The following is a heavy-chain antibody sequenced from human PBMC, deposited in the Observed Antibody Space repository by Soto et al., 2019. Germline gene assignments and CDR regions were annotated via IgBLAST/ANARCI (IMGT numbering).Heavy chain of an antibody. CDR1: GFTFSSYD. CDR2: ISASGNNI. CDR3: ARDMGSVSYYDSSGYFDY. D-gene: IGHD3-22*01. V-gene: IGHV3-48*03. J-gene: IGHJ4*02. Sequence: PGGSLRLSCAASGFTFSSYDMNWVRQAPGKGLEWVSYISASGNNIYYADSVMGRFSISRDNAKQSLYLQMNSLRAEDTAVYYCARDMGSVSYYDSSGYFDYWGQGARVTVSS.